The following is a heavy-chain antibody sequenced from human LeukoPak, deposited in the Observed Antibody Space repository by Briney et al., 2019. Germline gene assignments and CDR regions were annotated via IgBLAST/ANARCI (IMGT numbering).Heavy chain of an antibody. D-gene: IGHD6-19*01. CDR3: AKDRAVAGTWDY. J-gene: IGHJ4*02. Sequence: GGSLRLSCAASGFTFSNYAMHWVRQAPGKGLEWVSAISGSGGSTYYADSVKGRFTISRDNSKNTLYLQMNSLRAEDTAVYYCAKDRAVAGTWDYWGQGTLVTVSS. CDR2: ISGSGGST. CDR1: GFTFSNYA. V-gene: IGHV3-23*01.